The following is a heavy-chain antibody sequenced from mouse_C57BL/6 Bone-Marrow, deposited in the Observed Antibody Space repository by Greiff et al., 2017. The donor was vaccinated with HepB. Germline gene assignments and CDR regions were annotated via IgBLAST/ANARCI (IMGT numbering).Heavy chain of an antibody. CDR3: ARGSGPYYAMDY. D-gene: IGHD3-2*02. V-gene: IGHV3-6*01. CDR2: ISYDGSN. J-gene: IGHJ4*01. Sequence: VQLKQSGPGLVKPSQSLSLTCSVTGYSITSGYYWNWIRQFPGNKLEWMGYISYDGSNNYNPSLKNRISITRDTSKNQFFLKLNSVTTEDTATYYCARGSGPYYAMDYWGQGTSVTVSS. CDR1: GYSITSGYY.